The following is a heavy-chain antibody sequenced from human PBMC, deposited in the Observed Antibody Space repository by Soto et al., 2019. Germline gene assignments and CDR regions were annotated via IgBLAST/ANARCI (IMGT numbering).Heavy chain of an antibody. V-gene: IGHV4-31*02. CDR3: ALALGPTTGLDY. D-gene: IGHD1-26*01. CDR2: IFNSGTT. CDR1: GASTVSHYH. J-gene: IGHJ4*02. Sequence: QVQLQESGPGLVKPSQTLSLTCSVSGASTVSHYHWTWIRQPPGKGLEWMGYIFNSGTTFYNPSLTSRLSISMDTSGNLFSLELRSVTAAHTAVYYCALALGPTTGLDYWGQGTLVTVSS.